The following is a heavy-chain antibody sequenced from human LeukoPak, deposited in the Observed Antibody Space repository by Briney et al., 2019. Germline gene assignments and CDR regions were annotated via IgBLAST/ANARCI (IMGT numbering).Heavy chain of an antibody. CDR1: GGSISNYY. CDR3: VRLGVGSGSLPIDY. D-gene: IGHD3-10*01. Sequence: SETLSLTCTVSGGSISNYYWSWLRQPPGKGLEWIGYIYYSGTTNYNPSLKSRVTISVDTSKNQFSLKLSSVTAADTAVYYCVRLGVGSGSLPIDYWGQGTLVTVSS. V-gene: IGHV4-59*08. CDR2: IYYSGTT. J-gene: IGHJ4*02.